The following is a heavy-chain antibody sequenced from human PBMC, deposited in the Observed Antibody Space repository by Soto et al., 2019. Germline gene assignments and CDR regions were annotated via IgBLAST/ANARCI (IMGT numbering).Heavy chain of an antibody. CDR1: GFIFSRYG. D-gene: IGHD2-21*02. CDR3: ARDLPLYCRGDCNFDF. V-gene: IGHV3-30*03. Sequence: GSLRLSCGGSGFIFSRYGMHWVRQAPGKGLEWVTGISYDGGERFYADSVKGRFTISRDNSKNRLDLQMSSLRPEDTAVYYCARDLPLYCRGDCNFDFWGQGTLVTVSS. CDR2: ISYDGGER. J-gene: IGHJ4*02.